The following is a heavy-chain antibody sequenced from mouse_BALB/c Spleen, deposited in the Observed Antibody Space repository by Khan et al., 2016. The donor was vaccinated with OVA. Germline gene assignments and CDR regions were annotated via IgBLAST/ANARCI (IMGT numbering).Heavy chain of an antibody. CDR1: GDSITSGY. J-gene: IGHJ1*01. CDR2: ISYSGST. CDR3: AIYYGNYWYFDV. V-gene: IGHV3-8*02. D-gene: IGHD2-1*01. Sequence: EVQLQESGPSLVKPSQTLSLTCSVTGDSITSGYWNWIRKFPGNKLEYMGYISYSGSTYYNPSLKSRISITRDTSKNQYYLQLNSVTTEYTATYYCAIYYGNYWYFDVWGAGTPVTVSS.